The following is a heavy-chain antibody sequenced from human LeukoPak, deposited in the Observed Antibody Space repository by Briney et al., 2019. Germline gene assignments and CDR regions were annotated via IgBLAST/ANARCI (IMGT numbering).Heavy chain of an antibody. CDR2: ISGSSTYI. CDR1: GFTFNTYS. CDR3: AKDAHPPRDGYNPYYFDY. V-gene: IGHV3-21*01. D-gene: IGHD5-24*01. J-gene: IGHJ4*01. Sequence: GGSLRLSCAASGFTFNTYSLIWVRQAPGKGLEWVSSISGSSTYIFYAESVKGRFTISRDNAKNSLYLQMDGLRAEDTAVYYCAKDAHPPRDGYNPYYFDYWGHGTLVTVSS.